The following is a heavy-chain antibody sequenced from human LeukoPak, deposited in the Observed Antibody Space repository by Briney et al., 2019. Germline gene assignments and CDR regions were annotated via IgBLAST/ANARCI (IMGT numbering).Heavy chain of an antibody. CDR2: ISNTT. CDR3: ARVSNQIVVAGGY. D-gene: IGHD3-22*01. J-gene: IGHJ4*02. Sequence: PGGSLRLSCAASGFTFSSYAMTWVRQAPGKGLEWVSSISNTTYYTDSVKGRFTISRDNSKNTLYLQMNSLRADDTAVYYCARVSNQIVVAGGYWGQGTLVTASS. CDR1: GFTFSSYA. V-gene: IGHV3-23*01.